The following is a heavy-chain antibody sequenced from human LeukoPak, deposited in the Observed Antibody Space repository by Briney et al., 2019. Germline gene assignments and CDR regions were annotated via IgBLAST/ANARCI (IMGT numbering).Heavy chain of an antibody. CDR3: AREPSTYYYMDL. CDR2: ISSSGTTI. D-gene: IGHD5/OR15-5a*01. CDR1: GFTFSDYY. V-gene: IGHV3-11*04. J-gene: IGHJ6*03. Sequence: GGSLRLSCAASGFTFSDYYMSWIRQAPGEGLEWLSYISSSGTTIYNADSVKGRFTISRDNAKNSLYLQMNSLRAEDTAVYYCAREPSTYYYMDLWGKGTTVTVSS.